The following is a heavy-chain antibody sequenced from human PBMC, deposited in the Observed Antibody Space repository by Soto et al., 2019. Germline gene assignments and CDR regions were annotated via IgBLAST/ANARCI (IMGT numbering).Heavy chain of an antibody. CDR1: GFTFSSYD. CDR3: ARGLWGDCSGGSCYSRWSGMDV. Sequence: GGSLRLSCAASGFTFSSYDMHWVRQATGKGLEWVSAIGTAGDTYYPGSVKGRFTISRENAKNSLYLQMNSLRAEDTAVYYCARGLWGDCSGGSCYSRWSGMDVWGQGTTVTVSS. V-gene: IGHV3-13*01. D-gene: IGHD2-15*01. J-gene: IGHJ6*02. CDR2: IGTAGDT.